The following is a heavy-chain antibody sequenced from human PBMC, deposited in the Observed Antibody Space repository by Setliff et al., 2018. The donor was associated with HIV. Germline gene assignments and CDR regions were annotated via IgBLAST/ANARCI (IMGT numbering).Heavy chain of an antibody. CDR1: GGSITSGNYF. D-gene: IGHD5-12*01. CDR3: ARDARWLQFPYFDY. J-gene: IGHJ4*01. V-gene: IGHV4-61*09. CDR2: IYTDGST. Sequence: SETLSLTCTVSGGSITSGNYFWTWIRQPAGKGLEWIGHIYTDGSTNYNPPFRSRVTISVDSSKNQFSLKLSSVTAADTAVYYCARDARWLQFPYFDYWGQGTLVTVSS.